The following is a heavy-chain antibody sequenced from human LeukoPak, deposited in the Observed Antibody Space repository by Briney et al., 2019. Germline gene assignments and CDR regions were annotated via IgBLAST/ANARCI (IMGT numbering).Heavy chain of an antibody. D-gene: IGHD4-17*01. V-gene: IGHV3-64D*06. CDR3: VATTVKN. J-gene: IGHJ4*02. CDR1: GFTFSSYA. CDR2: ISNNGGST. Sequence: GGSLRLSCSASGFTFSSYAMYWVRQAPGKGLEYVSVISNNGGSTYYADSVKGRFTISRDNSKNTLYLQMSSLRPEDTAVYHCVATTVKNWGQGTLVTVSS.